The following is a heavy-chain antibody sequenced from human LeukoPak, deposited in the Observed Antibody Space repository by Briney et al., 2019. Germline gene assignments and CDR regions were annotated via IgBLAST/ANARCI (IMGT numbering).Heavy chain of an antibody. Sequence: ASVKVSCKASGYTFTSYDINWVRQATGQGLEWMGWMNPNSGNTGYAQKFQGRVTMTRNISISTAYVELSSLRSEDTAVYYCARTYVPTSYYFDYWGQGTLVTVSS. CDR1: GYTFTSYD. J-gene: IGHJ4*02. V-gene: IGHV1-8*01. CDR2: MNPNSGNT. D-gene: IGHD2-2*01. CDR3: ARTYVPTSYYFDY.